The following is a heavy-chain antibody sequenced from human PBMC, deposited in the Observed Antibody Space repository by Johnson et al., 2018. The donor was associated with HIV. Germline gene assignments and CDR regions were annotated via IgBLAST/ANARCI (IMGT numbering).Heavy chain of an antibody. J-gene: IGHJ3*02. CDR2: ISWNSGRI. CDR3: ARSPSWAAAGMNGAFDI. CDR1: GFSVSSKY. Sequence: VQLVESGGGVVQPGGSLRLSCAASGFSVSSKYMSWVRQAPGKGLEWVSGISWNSGRIGYADSVKGRFTISRDNAKNSLHLQMNSLRPEDTALYYCARSPSWAAAGMNGAFDIWGQGTMVTVSS. V-gene: IGHV3-9*01. D-gene: IGHD6-13*01.